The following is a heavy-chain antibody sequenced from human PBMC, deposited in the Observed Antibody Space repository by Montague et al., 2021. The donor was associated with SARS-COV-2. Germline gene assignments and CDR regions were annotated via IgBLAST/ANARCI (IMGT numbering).Heavy chain of an antibody. V-gene: IGHV2-70*01. CDR3: ARIRDYDILTGSYSGLDY. CDR1: GFSLSTSGMC. J-gene: IGHJ4*02. Sequence: PALVKPIQTLTLTCNFSGFSLSTSGMCVSWIRQPQGKALEWLALIDWDXDKYYSTSLKTRLTISKDTSKNQVVLTMTNMDPVDTATYYCARIRDYDILTGSYSGLDYWGQGTLVTVSS. D-gene: IGHD3-9*01. CDR2: IDWDXDK.